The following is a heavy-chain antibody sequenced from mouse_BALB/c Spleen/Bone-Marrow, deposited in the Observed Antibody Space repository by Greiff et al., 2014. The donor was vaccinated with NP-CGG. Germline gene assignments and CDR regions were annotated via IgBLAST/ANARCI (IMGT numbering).Heavy chain of an antibody. CDR1: GFTLSRYN. V-gene: IGHV5-6-4*01. Sequence: DVQLVESGGGLVKPGGSLKLSCAASGFTLSRYNMSWVRQTPEKRLEWVATISSGGGYTYYLDSVKGRFTISRDNAENTLYLQMSSLKSEDTAMYYCTKLLRLRKYFDVWGAGTTVTVSS. J-gene: IGHJ1*01. CDR3: TKLLRLRKYFDV. CDR2: ISSGGGYT. D-gene: IGHD1-2*01.